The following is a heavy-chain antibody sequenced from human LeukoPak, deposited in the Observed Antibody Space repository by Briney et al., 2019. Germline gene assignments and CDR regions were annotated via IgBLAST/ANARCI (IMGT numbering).Heavy chain of an antibody. V-gene: IGHV4-34*01. J-gene: IGHJ5*02. CDR2: INHSGST. CDR1: GGSFSGYY. D-gene: IGHD2-15*01. Sequence: SETLSLTCAVYGGSFSGYYWSWIRQPPGKGLEWIGEINHSGSTNYNPSLKSRVTISVDTSKNQFSLKLSSVTAADTAVYYCAREPRDCSGGSCPKNWFDPWGRGTLVTVSS. CDR3: AREPRDCSGGSCPKNWFDP.